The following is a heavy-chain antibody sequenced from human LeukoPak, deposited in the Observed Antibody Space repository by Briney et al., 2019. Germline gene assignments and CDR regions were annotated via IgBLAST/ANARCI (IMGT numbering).Heavy chain of an antibody. CDR1: GGSISSYY. D-gene: IGHD3-22*01. V-gene: IGHV4-59*01. Sequence: KPSETLSLTCTVSGGSISSYYWSWIRQPPGKGLEWIGYIYYSGSTNYNPSLKSRVTISVDTSKNQFSLKLSSVTAADTAVYYCARDRDPPLYYYDSSGYHPPRDWGQGTLVTVSS. CDR3: ARDRDPPLYYYDSSGYHPPRD. CDR2: IYYSGST. J-gene: IGHJ4*02.